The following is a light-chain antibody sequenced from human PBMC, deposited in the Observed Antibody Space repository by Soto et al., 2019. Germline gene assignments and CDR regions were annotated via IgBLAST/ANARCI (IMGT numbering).Light chain of an antibody. CDR3: QQYDNLPLT. CDR2: GAS. Sequence: EVVLTQSPATLSVSPGERATLSCRTSQSISRRLAWYQQRPGQAPRLLVYGASTRATGIPARFSGSGSETEFTLTISSLQSEDSAVYYCQQYDNLPLTFGPGTKVDIK. J-gene: IGKJ3*01. V-gene: IGKV3-15*01. CDR1: QSISRR.